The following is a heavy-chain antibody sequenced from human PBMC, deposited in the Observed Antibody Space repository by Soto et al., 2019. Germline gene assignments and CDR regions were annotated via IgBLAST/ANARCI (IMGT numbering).Heavy chain of an antibody. CDR1: GFNFSAYG. V-gene: IGHV3-30*18. Sequence: HPGGSLRLSGSASGFNFSAYGMHWVRQAPGKGLQWVAVMSSDASNKYYADSVKGRFTISRDNSQNTLYLQMNSLRPEDTAVYYCAKGSSSVYYYYYGMDVWGQGTTVTVSS. D-gene: IGHD6-6*01. CDR2: MSSDASNK. CDR3: AKGSSSVYYYYYGMDV. J-gene: IGHJ6*02.